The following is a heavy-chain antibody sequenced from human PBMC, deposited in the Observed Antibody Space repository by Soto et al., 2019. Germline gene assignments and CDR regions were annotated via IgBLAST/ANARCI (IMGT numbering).Heavy chain of an antibody. CDR3: AKARLCSSITCSSDVDY. D-gene: IGHD2-2*01. CDR1: GFVFGDYA. J-gene: IGHJ4*01. CDR2: ISGAVGNT. Sequence: GGSLRLSCTVSGFVFGDYAMSWVRQAPGKGPEWVSAISGAVGNTYYAGSVRGRFAIYRDDSKNTLFLHMGSLRVEDTALYYCAKARLCSSITCSSDVDYRGHGTHVTLSS. V-gene: IGHV3-23*01.